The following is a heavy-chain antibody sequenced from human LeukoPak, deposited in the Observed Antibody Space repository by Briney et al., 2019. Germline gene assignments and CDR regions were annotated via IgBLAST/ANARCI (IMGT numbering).Heavy chain of an antibody. D-gene: IGHD2-2*01. Sequence: PGGSLRLSCAASGFTFSNAWMSWVRQAPGKGLEWVGRIKGKTDGGTTDYAAPVKGRFTISRDDSKNTLDLQMNSLKTEDTAMYYCTTRRLYCTSTTCSRSQVAYWGQGTLVTVSS. CDR3: TTRRLYCTSTTCSRSQVAY. CDR1: GFTFSNAW. CDR2: IKGKTDGGTT. J-gene: IGHJ4*02. V-gene: IGHV3-15*01.